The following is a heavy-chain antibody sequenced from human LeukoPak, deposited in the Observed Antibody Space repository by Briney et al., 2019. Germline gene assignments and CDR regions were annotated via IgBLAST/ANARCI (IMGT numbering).Heavy chain of an antibody. CDR3: AKEPHTYDFWSGSDAFDI. V-gene: IGHV3-23*01. CDR2: ISGSGGST. Sequence: PGGSLRLSCAASGFTFSSYAMSWVRQAPGKGLEWVSAISGSGGSTYYADSVKGRFTISRDNSKNTLYLQMNSLRAEDTAVYYCAKEPHTYDFWSGSDAFDIWGQGTMVTVSS. D-gene: IGHD3-3*01. CDR1: GFTFSSYA. J-gene: IGHJ3*02.